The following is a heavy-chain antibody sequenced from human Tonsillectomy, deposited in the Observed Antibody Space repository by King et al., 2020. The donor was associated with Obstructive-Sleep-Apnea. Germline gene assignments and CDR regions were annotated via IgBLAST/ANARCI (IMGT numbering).Heavy chain of an antibody. CDR2: IIPIFGTA. Sequence: QLVQSGAEVKKPGASVKVSCKASGVTFSSYAISCVRQAPGQGLEWMGGIIPIFGTATYAKKFQGRVTITADEATSTAYMELSSLRSEDTAVYYCARPQRGDGYNSWDYWGQGTLVTVSS. D-gene: IGHD5-24*01. CDR3: ARPQRGDGYNSWDY. J-gene: IGHJ4*02. CDR1: GVTFSSYA. V-gene: IGHV1-69*01.